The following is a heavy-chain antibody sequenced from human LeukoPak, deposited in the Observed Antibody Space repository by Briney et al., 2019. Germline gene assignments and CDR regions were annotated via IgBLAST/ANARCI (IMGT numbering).Heavy chain of an antibody. CDR1: GFTFSDSG. CDR3: SKGRTVTGTLALDY. D-gene: IGHD6-19*01. J-gene: IGHJ4*02. CDR2: ISDSDGNT. Sequence: PGGSLRLSCGASGFTFSDSGMSWVRQAPGKGLEWVSAISDSDGNTYYADSVRGRFTISRDNSKNTLYLQVNSLRAEDTAIYYCSKGRTVTGTLALDYWGQGTLVTVSS. V-gene: IGHV3-23*01.